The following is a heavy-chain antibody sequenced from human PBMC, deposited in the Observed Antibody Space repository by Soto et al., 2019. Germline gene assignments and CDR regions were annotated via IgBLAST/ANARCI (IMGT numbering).Heavy chain of an antibody. CDR1: GFTFSSYA. D-gene: IGHD3-9*01. CDR2: ISSNGGST. V-gene: IGHV3-64*01. J-gene: IGHJ3*02. CDR3: ARGLPLLLTGFDAFDI. Sequence: GSLRLSCAASGFTFSSYAMHWVRQAPGKGLEYVSAISSNGGSTYYANSVKGRFTISRDNSKNTLYLQMGSLRAEDMAVYYCARGLPLLLTGFDAFDIWGQGTMVTVSS.